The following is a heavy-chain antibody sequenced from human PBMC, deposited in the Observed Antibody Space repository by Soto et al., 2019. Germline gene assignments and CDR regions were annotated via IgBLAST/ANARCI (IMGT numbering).Heavy chain of an antibody. CDR1: GFTFSSYA. CDR2: ISYDGSNK. D-gene: IGHD3-22*01. J-gene: IGHJ3*02. V-gene: IGHV3-30-3*01. CDR3: AREGYYDTRNAFDI. Sequence: GGSLRLSCAASGFTFSSYAMHWVRQAPGKGLEWVAVISYDGSNKYYADSVKGRFTISRDNSKNTLYLQMNSLRAEDTAVYYCAREGYYDTRNAFDIWGQGTMVTVSS.